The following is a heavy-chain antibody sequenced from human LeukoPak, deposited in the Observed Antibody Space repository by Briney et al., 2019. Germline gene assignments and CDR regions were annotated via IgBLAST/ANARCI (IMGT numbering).Heavy chain of an antibody. CDR1: GGSFSGYY. CDR3: ARGFDFWSGYYRRFDP. J-gene: IGHJ5*02. D-gene: IGHD3-3*01. Sequence: PSETLSLTCAVYGGSFSGYYWSWIRQPPGKGLEWIGEINHSGSTNYNPSLKSRVTISVDTSTKQFSLKLSAVTAADTAVYYCARGFDFWSGYYRRFDPWGQGTLVTVSS. V-gene: IGHV4-34*01. CDR2: INHSGST.